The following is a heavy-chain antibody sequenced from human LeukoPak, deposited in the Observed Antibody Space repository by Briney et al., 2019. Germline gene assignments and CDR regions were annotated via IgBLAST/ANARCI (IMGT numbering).Heavy chain of an antibody. J-gene: IGHJ5*02. CDR2: IASDTTYM. CDR3: ARGQRPQYTSTWDNWFDP. D-gene: IGHD2-2*01. V-gene: IGHV3-21*06. Sequence: PGGSLRLSCEASGFTFDTYTVNWVRQAPGKGLEWVSSIASDTTYMKYADSVKGRFTVSRGNAKNSVFLEMKSLRADDTAIYFCARGQRPQYTSTWDNWFDPWGQGTQVTVSS. CDR1: GFTFDTYT.